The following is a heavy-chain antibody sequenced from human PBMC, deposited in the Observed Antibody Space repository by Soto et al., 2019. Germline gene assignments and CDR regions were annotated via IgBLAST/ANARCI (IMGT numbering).Heavy chain of an antibody. CDR2: IIPIFGTA. CDR1: GGTFSSYA. J-gene: IGHJ4*02. Sequence: GASVKVSCKASGGTFSSYAISWVRQAPGQGLEWMGGIIPIFGTANYAQKFQGRVTITADKSTSTAYMELSSLRSEDTAVYYCTRGSMVNDYVWGSYRPEYYFDYWGQGTLVTVSS. CDR3: TRGSMVNDYVWGSYRPEYYFDY. V-gene: IGHV1-69*06. D-gene: IGHD3-16*02.